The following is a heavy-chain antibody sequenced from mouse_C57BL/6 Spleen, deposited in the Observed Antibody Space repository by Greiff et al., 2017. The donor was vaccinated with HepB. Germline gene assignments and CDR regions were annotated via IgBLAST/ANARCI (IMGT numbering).Heavy chain of an antibody. CDR3: ARSGSGTLVDY. V-gene: IGHV1-80*01. CDR2: IYPGDGET. Sequence: VQLQQSGAELVKPGASVKISCKASGYAFSSYWMNWVKQRPGKGLEWIGQIYPGDGETNYNGKFKGKATLTADKSSSTAYMQLSSLTSEDSAVYFCARSGSGTLVDYWGQGTTLTVSS. J-gene: IGHJ2*01. CDR1: GYAFSSYW. D-gene: IGHD1-1*01.